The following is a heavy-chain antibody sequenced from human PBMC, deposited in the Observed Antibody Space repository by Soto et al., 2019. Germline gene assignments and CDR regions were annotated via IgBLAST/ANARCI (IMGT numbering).Heavy chain of an antibody. CDR2: IRSSTDGGST. CDR1: GFTFRSAW. J-gene: IGHJ4*02. Sequence: GGSLRLSCAASGFTFRSAWMNWVRQAPGKGLERVGRIRSSTDGGSTDYAAPVKGRFTISRDDSKNTLYLQMNSLKIEDTAVYYCTTGLPSVAPHNGYWGQGTQVTVSS. V-gene: IGHV3-15*07. D-gene: IGHD5-12*01. CDR3: TTGLPSVAPHNGY.